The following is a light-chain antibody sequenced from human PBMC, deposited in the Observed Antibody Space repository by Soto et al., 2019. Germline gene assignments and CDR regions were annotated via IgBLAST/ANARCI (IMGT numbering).Light chain of an antibody. J-gene: IGKJ1*01. CDR2: RAS. Sequence: DIQMTQSPSTLSASVGDKVTITCRASQSIANWLAWYQQKPGKAPKLLIYRASTLESGVPSRFSGSGSGTDFPLTISCLQPYYFSPYYCQQYDSFPSTFGQGTKVEVK. V-gene: IGKV1-5*03. CDR3: QQYDSFPST. CDR1: QSIANW.